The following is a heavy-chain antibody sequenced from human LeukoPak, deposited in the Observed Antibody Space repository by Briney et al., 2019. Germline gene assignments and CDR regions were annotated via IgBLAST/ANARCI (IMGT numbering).Heavy chain of an antibody. J-gene: IGHJ4*02. CDR2: ISSSSSYI. Sequence: PGGSLRPSCAASGFTFSSYSMNWVRQAPGKGLEWVSSISSSSSYIYYADSVKGRFTISRDNAKNSLYLQMNSLRAEDTAVYYCARSSYYYGSGRGDYWGQGTLVTVSS. V-gene: IGHV3-21*01. D-gene: IGHD3-10*01. CDR1: GFTFSSYS. CDR3: ARSSYYYGSGRGDY.